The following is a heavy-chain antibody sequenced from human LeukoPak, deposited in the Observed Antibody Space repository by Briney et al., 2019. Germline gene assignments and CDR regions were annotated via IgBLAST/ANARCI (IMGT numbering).Heavy chain of an antibody. V-gene: IGHV4-38-2*02. J-gene: IGHJ4*02. CDR3: ARDSRATHYFDY. CDR1: DFSISRGYY. CDR2: INYGSTT. D-gene: IGHD2/OR15-2a*01. Sequence: SETLSLTCAVSDFSISRGYYWGWIRQPPGKGLEWIGSINYGSTTYYNPSLKSRVTISVDTSKNQFSLNLSSVSAADTAVYFCARDSRATHYFDYWGRGTLVTVSS.